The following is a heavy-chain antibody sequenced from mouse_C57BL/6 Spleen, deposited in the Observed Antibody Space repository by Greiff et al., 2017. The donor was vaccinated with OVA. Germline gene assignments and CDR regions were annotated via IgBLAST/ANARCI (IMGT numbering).Heavy chain of an antibody. CDR2: IWTGGGT. D-gene: IGHD3-2*02. J-gene: IGHJ2*01. Sequence: VKLVESGPGLVAPSQSLSITCTVSGFSLTSYAISWVRQPPGKGLEWLGVIWTGGGTNYNSALKSRLSISKDNSKSQVFLKMNSLQTDDTARYYCARVGAAQATGYFDYWGQGTTLTVSS. CDR3: ARVGAAQATGYFDY. CDR1: GFSLTSYA. V-gene: IGHV2-9-1*01.